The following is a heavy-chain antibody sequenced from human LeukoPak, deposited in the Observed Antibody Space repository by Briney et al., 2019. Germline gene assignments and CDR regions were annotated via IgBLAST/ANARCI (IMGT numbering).Heavy chain of an antibody. J-gene: IGHJ4*02. CDR3: ARRHRSCDGGSCYPYYFDS. CDR1: GYSFANYW. Sequence: GESLKISCKGSGYSFANYWIGWVRQMPGKGLEWMGIIYPGDSDTRYSPSFQGQVTISADKSISTAYLQWSSLKASDTAIYYCARRHRSCDGGSCYPYYFDSWAREPWSPSPQ. D-gene: IGHD2-15*01. V-gene: IGHV5-51*01. CDR2: IYPGDSDT.